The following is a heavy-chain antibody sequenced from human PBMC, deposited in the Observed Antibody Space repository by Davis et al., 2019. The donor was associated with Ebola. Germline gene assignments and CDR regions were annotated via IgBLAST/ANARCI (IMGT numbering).Heavy chain of an antibody. D-gene: IGHD4-17*01. J-gene: IGHJ4*02. V-gene: IGHV4-61*08. Sequence: MPSETLSLTCAVSGGSISSVGYSWSWIRQPPGKGLEWIGYIYYSGSTNYNPSLKSRVTISVDTSKNQFSLKLSSVTAADTAVYYCARGSSTYYGDYPFDYWGQGTLVTVSS. CDR3: ARGSSTYYGDYPFDY. CDR1: GGSISSVGYS. CDR2: IYYSGST.